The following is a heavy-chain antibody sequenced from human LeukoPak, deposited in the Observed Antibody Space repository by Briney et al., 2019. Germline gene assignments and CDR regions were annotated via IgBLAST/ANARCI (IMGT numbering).Heavy chain of an antibody. D-gene: IGHD2-15*01. CDR3: ARGYCSAGDCYEFDH. Sequence: ASVKVSCKASGYSSTGYYMHWVRQAPGQGLEWMGWINPNNGGTNYPQNFRGRVTMTRDTSISTAYMELSRLRSDDTAVYYCARGYCSAGDCYEFDHWGQGTLVTVSS. J-gene: IGHJ4*02. CDR2: INPNNGGT. CDR1: GYSSTGYY. V-gene: IGHV1-2*02.